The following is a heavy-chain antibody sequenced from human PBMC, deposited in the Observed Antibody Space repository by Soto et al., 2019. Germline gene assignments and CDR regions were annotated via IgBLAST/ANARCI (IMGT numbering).Heavy chain of an antibody. CDR2: IKSKTDGGTT. CDR3: TTDPYYYDSSGYYSTKYSQH. Sequence: ACSLELSCAASGLSVKNSWVTLSRQAPGKGLEWVGRIKSKTDGGTTDYAAPVKGRFTISRDDSKNTLYLQMNSLKTEDTAVYYCTTDPYYYDSSGYYSTKYSQHWGQGTLVTVSS. D-gene: IGHD3-22*01. V-gene: IGHV3-15*07. J-gene: IGHJ1*01. CDR1: GLSVKNSW.